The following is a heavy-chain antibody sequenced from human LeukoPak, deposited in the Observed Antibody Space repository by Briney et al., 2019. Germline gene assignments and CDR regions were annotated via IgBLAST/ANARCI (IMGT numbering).Heavy chain of an antibody. CDR3: ARAPNSNWSGLDF. V-gene: IGHV3-74*03. J-gene: IGHJ4*02. D-gene: IGHD6-6*01. Sequence: GGSLRLSCTASGFSFSGHWVHWARQLPGKGLVWVSRISPTGRTTTYADSVKGRFTVSRDNAKNTLYLQVDNRGAEHTAVSYCARAPNSNWSGLDFSGQGTLLTVSS. CDR1: GFSFSGHW. CDR2: ISPTGRTT.